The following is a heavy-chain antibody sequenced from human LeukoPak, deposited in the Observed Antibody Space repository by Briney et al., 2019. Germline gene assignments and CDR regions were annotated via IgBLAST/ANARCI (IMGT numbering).Heavy chain of an antibody. J-gene: IGHJ5*02. Sequence: GGSLRLSCAASGFTFSSYSMNWVRQAPGKGLEWVSYISSSSSTIYYADSVKGRFTISRDNAKNSLYLQMNSLRAEDTAVYYCAKDLNYYDSSGYPSIPWGQGTLVTVSS. CDR3: AKDLNYYDSSGYPSIP. CDR2: ISSSSSTI. V-gene: IGHV3-48*01. D-gene: IGHD3-22*01. CDR1: GFTFSSYS.